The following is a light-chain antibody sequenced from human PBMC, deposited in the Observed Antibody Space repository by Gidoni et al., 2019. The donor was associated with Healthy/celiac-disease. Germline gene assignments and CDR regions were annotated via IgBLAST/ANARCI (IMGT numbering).Light chain of an antibody. CDR2: GAS. V-gene: IGKV3-20*01. CDR1: QSVSSSY. Sequence: VLTPSPGTLSLSPGERATLSCRASQSVSSSYLAWYQQKPGQAPRLLIYGASSRATGIPDRFSGSGSGTDFTLTISRLEPEDFAVYYCQQYGSSPWTFGQGTKVEIK. CDR3: QQYGSSPWT. J-gene: IGKJ1*01.